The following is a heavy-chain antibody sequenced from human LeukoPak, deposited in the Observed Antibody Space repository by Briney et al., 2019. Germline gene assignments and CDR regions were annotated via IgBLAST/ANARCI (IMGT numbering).Heavy chain of an antibody. Sequence: SETLSLTCAVYGGSFSGYYWSWIRQPPGKGLEWIGEINHSGSTNYNPSLKSRVTISVDTSKNQFSLKLSSVTAADTAVYYCARTHRGYSYGPVDYWGQGTLVTVSS. V-gene: IGHV4-34*01. CDR3: ARTHRGYSYGPVDY. CDR1: GGSFSGYY. J-gene: IGHJ4*02. CDR2: INHSGST. D-gene: IGHD5-18*01.